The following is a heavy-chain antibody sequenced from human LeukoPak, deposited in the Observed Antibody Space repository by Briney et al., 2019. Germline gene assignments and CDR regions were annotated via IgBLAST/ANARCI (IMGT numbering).Heavy chain of an antibody. J-gene: IGHJ6*03. Sequence: ASVKVSCKASGYTFTSYYIHWVRQAPGQGLEWMGIINPSGGSTSYAQKFQGRVTMTRDTSTSTVYMELSSLRSEDTAVYYCARDWHSSGWYGYYYYYMDVWGKGTTVTISS. D-gene: IGHD6-19*01. V-gene: IGHV1-46*01. CDR3: ARDWHSSGWYGYYYYYMDV. CDR1: GYTFTSYY. CDR2: INPSGGST.